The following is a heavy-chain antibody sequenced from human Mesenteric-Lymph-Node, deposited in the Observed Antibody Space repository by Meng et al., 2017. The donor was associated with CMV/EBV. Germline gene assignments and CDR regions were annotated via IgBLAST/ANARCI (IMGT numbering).Heavy chain of an antibody. CDR1: GGSINGYY. CDR3: ARSSYYGMDV. CDR2: LYSSGST. V-gene: IGHV4-59*01. J-gene: IGHJ6*02. Sequence: SETLSLTCTVSGGSINGYYWSWIRQPPGKGLEWIGYLYSSGSTNSNPSLKSRVTISVDTSKNQFSLKLSSVTAADTAVYYCARSSYYGMDVWGQGTTVTVSS.